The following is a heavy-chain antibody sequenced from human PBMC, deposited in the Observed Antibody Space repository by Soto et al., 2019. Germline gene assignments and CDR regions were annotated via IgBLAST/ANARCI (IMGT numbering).Heavy chain of an antibody. CDR3: ARDVSITIFGVVPPADYYYMDV. CDR2: TRNKANSYTT. CDR1: GFTFSDHY. Sequence: GGSLRRSCAASGFTFSDHYMDWVRQAPGKGLEWVGRTRNKANSYTTEYAASVKGRFTISRDDSKNSLYLQMNSLKTEDTAVYYCARDVSITIFGVVPPADYYYMDVWGKGTTVTVSS. V-gene: IGHV3-72*01. D-gene: IGHD3-3*01. J-gene: IGHJ6*03.